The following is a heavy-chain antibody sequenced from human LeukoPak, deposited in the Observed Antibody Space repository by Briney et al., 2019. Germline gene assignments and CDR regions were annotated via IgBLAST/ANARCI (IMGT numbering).Heavy chain of an antibody. CDR3: ARDLGSPEAFDI. CDR2: IYYSGST. Sequence: SETLSLTCTVSGGSISSYYWSWIRQPPGKGLEWIGYIYYSGSTYYNPSLKSRVTISVDTSKNQFSLKLSSVTAADTAVYYCARDLGSPEAFDIWGQGTMVTVSS. J-gene: IGHJ3*02. D-gene: IGHD6-25*01. V-gene: IGHV4-30-4*08. CDR1: GGSISSYY.